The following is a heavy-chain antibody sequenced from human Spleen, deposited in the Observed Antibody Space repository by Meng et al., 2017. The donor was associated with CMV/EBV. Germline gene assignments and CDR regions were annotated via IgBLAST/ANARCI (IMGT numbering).Heavy chain of an antibody. CDR1: GGTFSSYA. Sequence: ASVKVSCKASGGTFSSYAISWVRQAPGQGLEWMGWINPNSGGTNYAQKFQGRVTMTRDTSISTAYMELSRLRSDDTAVYYCARARGSRYTNAKIDYWGQGTLVTVSS. CDR2: INPNSGGT. J-gene: IGHJ4*02. CDR3: ARARGSRYTNAKIDY. D-gene: IGHD3-16*02. V-gene: IGHV1-2*02.